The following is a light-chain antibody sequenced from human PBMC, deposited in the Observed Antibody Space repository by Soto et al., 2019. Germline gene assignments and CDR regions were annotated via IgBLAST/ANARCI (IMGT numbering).Light chain of an antibody. CDR1: SSNIGALYD. Sequence: QAVVTQPPSVSGAPGQRVTISCTGSSSNIGALYDVNWYQQLPGTAPKLLIYDNNNRPSGVPDRFSGSKSGTSASLAITGLQAEVEADYYCQSYDNSLSGHVVFGGGTKLTVL. CDR3: QSYDNSLSGHVV. J-gene: IGLJ2*01. V-gene: IGLV1-40*01. CDR2: DNN.